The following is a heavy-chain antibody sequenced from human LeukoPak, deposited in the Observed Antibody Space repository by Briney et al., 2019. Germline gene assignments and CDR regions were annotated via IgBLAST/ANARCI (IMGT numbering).Heavy chain of an antibody. Sequence: GRSLRLSCAASGFTFSSYGMHWVRQAPGKGLEWVSAISTDSGNMYYADSVKGRFTISRDNAKNSLYLQMNSLRVEDTAVYYCARRAPSHDFDDWGQGTLVTVSS. CDR1: GFTFSSYG. J-gene: IGHJ4*02. CDR2: ISTDSGNM. V-gene: IGHV3-21*06. CDR3: ARRAPSHDFDD.